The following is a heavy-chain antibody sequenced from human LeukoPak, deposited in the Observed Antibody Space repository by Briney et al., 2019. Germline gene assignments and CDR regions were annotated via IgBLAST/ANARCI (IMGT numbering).Heavy chain of an antibody. CDR2: INHSGST. Sequence: SETLSFTCAVYGGSFSGYYWSWIRQPPGKGLEWIGEINHSGSTNYNPSLKSRVTISVDTSKNQFSLKLSSVTAADTAVYYCARGPGYYDSSGYRYWGQGTLVTVSP. V-gene: IGHV4-34*01. CDR1: GGSFSGYY. CDR3: ARGPGYYDSSGYRY. D-gene: IGHD3-22*01. J-gene: IGHJ4*02.